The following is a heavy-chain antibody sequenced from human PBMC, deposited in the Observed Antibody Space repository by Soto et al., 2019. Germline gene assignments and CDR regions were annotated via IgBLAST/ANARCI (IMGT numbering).Heavy chain of an antibody. CDR2: INDRGSI. D-gene: IGHD3-9*01. CDR3: ARESHDILTGPPWVWYFDL. J-gene: IGHJ2*01. Sequence: QVQLQQWGAGPLRPLETLSLTCGVSGGSFSGYYWAWIRQSPGKGLEWIGEINDRGSINYNPSLKSRVSISVATSKTHYSLNLRSVTAADTAVYYCARESHDILTGPPWVWYFDLWGRGTLVTV. V-gene: IGHV4-34*01. CDR1: GGSFSGYY.